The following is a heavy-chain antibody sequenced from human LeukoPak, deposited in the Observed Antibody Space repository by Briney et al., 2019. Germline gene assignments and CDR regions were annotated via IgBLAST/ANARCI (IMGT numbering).Heavy chain of an antibody. CDR1: GYTFTGYY. CDR2: INPNSGGT. Sequence: ASVKVSCKASGYTFTGYYMHWVRQAPGQGLEWMGRINPNSGGTNYAQKYQGRVTMTRDTSISTAYMELSRLRSDDTAVYYCARVQGGYSSGFSEPFDPWGQGTLVTVSS. D-gene: IGHD6-25*01. CDR3: ARVQGGYSSGFSEPFDP. V-gene: IGHV1-2*06. J-gene: IGHJ5*02.